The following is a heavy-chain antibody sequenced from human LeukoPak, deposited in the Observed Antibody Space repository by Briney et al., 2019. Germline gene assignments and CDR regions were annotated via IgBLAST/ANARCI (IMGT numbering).Heavy chain of an antibody. CDR1: GGSISSGGYY. Sequence: SETLSLTCTVSGGSISSGGYYWSWIRQHPGKGLEWIGYIYYSGSTYYNPPLKSRVTISVDTSKNQFSLKLSSVTAADTAVYYCAREVCSSTSCYLFSYYYYYMDVWGKGTTVTVSS. CDR2: IYYSGST. J-gene: IGHJ6*03. CDR3: AREVCSSTSCYLFSYYYYYMDV. V-gene: IGHV4-31*03. D-gene: IGHD2-2*01.